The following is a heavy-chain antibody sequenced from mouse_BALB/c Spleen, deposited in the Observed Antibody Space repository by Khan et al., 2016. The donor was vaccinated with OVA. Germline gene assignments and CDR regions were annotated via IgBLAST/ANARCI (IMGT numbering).Heavy chain of an antibody. Sequence: LQQPGSELVRPGASVKLSCKASGYTFTSYWMHWVKQRPGQGLEWIGNIYPGSGSTNYDEKFKSKATLTVDTASSTAYMQLSSLTSEDSAVYYCTRGEYDVDYWGPGPTLTVSS. CDR1: GYTFTSYW. V-gene: IGHV1S22*01. CDR2: IYPGSGST. CDR3: TRGEYDVDY. J-gene: IGHJ2*01. D-gene: IGHD2-14*01.